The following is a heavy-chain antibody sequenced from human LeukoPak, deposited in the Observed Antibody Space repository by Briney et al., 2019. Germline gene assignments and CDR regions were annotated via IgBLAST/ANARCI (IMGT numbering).Heavy chain of an antibody. D-gene: IGHD1-1*01. V-gene: IGHV4-34*01. J-gene: IGHJ5*02. CDR1: GGSFSGYY. CDR3: ARLEWFDP. Sequence: SETLSLTCAVYGGSFSGYYWSWIRQPPGKGLEWIGEINHSGSTNYNPSLKSRVTISVDTSKNQFPLKLSSVTAADTAVYYCARLEWFDPWGQGTLVTVSS. CDR2: INHSGST.